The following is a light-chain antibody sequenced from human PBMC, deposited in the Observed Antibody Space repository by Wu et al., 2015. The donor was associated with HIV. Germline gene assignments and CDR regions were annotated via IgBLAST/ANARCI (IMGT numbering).Light chain of an antibody. CDR3: QQYGSSLRT. CDR1: QSVSSN. V-gene: IGKV3-15*01. J-gene: IGKJ1*01. Sequence: EIVMTQSPATLSVSPGERATLSCRASQSVSSNLAWYQQKLGQAPRLLIYGASTRATGIPARFSGSGSGTDFTLTISRLEPEDFAVYYCQQYGSSLRTFGQGPRWKSN. CDR2: GAS.